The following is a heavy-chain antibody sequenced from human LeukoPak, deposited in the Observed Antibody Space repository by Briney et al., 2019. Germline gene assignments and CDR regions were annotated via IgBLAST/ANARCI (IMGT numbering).Heavy chain of an antibody. CDR3: ASATGYDGGGAFDY. D-gene: IGHD2-15*01. Sequence: PGRSLRLSCAASGFTFSSYGMHWVRQAPGKGLEWVAVIWYDGSNKYYADSVKGRFTISRDNSKNTLHLQMNSLRAEDTAVYYCASATGYDGGGAFDYWGQGTLVTVSS. CDR1: GFTFSSYG. V-gene: IGHV3-33*01. CDR2: IWYDGSNK. J-gene: IGHJ4*02.